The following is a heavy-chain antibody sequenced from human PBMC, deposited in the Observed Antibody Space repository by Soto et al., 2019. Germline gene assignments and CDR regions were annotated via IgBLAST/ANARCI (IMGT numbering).Heavy chain of an antibody. CDR3: ARVEGFGELSTYYYYYGMDV. CDR1: GFTFSSYA. D-gene: IGHD3-10*01. V-gene: IGHV3-30-3*01. Sequence: GGSLRLSCAASGFTFSSYAMHWVRQAPGKGLEWVAVISYDGSNKYYADSVKGRFTISRDNSKNTLYLQMNSLRAEDTAVYYCARVEGFGELSTYYYYYGMDVWGQGTTVTVSS. CDR2: ISYDGSNK. J-gene: IGHJ6*02.